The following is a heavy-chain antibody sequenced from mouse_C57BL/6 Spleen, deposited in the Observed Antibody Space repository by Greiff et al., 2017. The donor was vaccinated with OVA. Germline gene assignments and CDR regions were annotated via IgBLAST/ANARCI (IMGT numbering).Heavy chain of an antibody. CDR2: IYPGDGDT. J-gene: IGHJ3*01. V-gene: IGHV1-82*01. CDR1: GYAFSSSC. CDR3: ASLLLRPY. Sequence: QVQLQQSGPELVKPGASVKISCTASGYAFSSSCMHLVKQRPGKGLEWIGRIYPGDGDTNYNGKFKGKATLTADKSSSTAYMQLSSLTSEDSAVYFCASLLLRPYWGQGTLVTVSA. D-gene: IGHD1-1*01.